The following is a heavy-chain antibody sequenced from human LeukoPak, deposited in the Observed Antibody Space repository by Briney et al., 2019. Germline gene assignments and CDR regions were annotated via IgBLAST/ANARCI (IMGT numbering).Heavy chain of an antibody. CDR1: GITFRTSS. D-gene: IGHD3-10*01. V-gene: IGHV3-21*04. J-gene: IGHJ3*02. Sequence: GGSLRLSCTVSGITFRTSSFNWVRPVPGKGRGWVSSISSSGTYMYYSDSVEGRFTISSDHAKNSLFLQMDSLRAEDTAVYYCARALLWFGELTAFAIWGQGTMVTVSS. CDR2: ISSSGTYM. CDR3: ARALLWFGELTAFAI.